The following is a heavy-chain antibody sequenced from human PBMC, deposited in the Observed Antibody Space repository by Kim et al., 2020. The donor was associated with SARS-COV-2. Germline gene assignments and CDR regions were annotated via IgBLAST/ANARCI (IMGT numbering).Heavy chain of an antibody. D-gene: IGHD3-22*01. V-gene: IGHV3-48*04. CDR2: ISSSSSTI. J-gene: IGHJ4*02. Sequence: GGSLRLSCAASGFTFSSYSMNWVRQAPGKGLEWVSYISSSSSTIYYADSVKGRFTISRDNAKNSLYLQMNSLRAEDTAVYYCARWGSTYYYDSSGYAFDYWGQGTLVTVSS. CDR1: GFTFSSYS. CDR3: ARWGSTYYYDSSGYAFDY.